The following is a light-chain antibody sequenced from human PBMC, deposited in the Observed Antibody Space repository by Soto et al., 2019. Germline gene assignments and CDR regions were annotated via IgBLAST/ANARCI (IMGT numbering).Light chain of an antibody. CDR2: AAS. V-gene: IGKV1-9*01. CDR3: QQFNSSPLT. CDR1: QGITNY. J-gene: IGKJ4*01. Sequence: DIQLTQSPSFLSASVGDRVTITCRASQGITNYLACYQQKPGKAPKVLIYAASSLQGWVPSRFSGSGLGTEFTLTISSLQPEDFAPYYCQQFNSSPLTVGGGTKVDIK.